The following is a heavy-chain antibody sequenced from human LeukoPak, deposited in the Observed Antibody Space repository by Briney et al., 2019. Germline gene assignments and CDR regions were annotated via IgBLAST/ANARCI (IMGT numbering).Heavy chain of an antibody. CDR2: IYYSGST. CDR3: GRDYGDYPYWYFDP. Sequence: TSETLSLTCTVSGGSISSSSYYWSWIRQPPGKGLEWIASIYYSGSTYYNPSLKSRVTISVDTSKNQFSLKLSSVTAADTAVYYCGRDYGDYPYWYFDPWGRGTVVTVSS. V-gene: IGHV4-39*01. D-gene: IGHD4-17*01. CDR1: GGSISSSSYY. J-gene: IGHJ2*01.